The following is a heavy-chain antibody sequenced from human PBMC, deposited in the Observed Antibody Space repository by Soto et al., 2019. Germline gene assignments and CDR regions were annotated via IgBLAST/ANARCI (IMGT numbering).Heavy chain of an antibody. CDR1: GFTFSSYS. D-gene: IGHD3-22*01. Sequence: GGSLRLSCAASGFTFSSYSMNWVRQAPGKGLEWVSSISSSSSYIYYADSLKGRFTISRDNAKNSLYLQMNSLRAEDTAVYYCASGDYYDSSGYYYIDIYWGQGTLVTVSS. CDR2: ISSSSSYI. CDR3: ASGDYYDSSGYYYIDIY. V-gene: IGHV3-21*01. J-gene: IGHJ4*02.